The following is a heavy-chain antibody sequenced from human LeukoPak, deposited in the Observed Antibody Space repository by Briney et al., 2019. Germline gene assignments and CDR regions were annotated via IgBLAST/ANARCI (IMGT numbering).Heavy chain of an antibody. CDR2: MNPNSGNT. CDR3: ARGPYCSSTSCSYYYYMDV. Sequence: ASVKVSCKASGYIFTSYDINWLRQATGQGLEWMGWMNPNSGNTGYAQKFQGRVTITRNTSISTAYMELSSLRSEDTAVYYCARGPYCSSTSCSYYYYMDVWGKGTTVTVSS. V-gene: IGHV1-8*03. J-gene: IGHJ6*03. CDR1: GYIFTSYD. D-gene: IGHD2-2*01.